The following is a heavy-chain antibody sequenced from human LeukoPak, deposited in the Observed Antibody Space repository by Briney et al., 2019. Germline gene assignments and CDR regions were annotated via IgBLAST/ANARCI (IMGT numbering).Heavy chain of an antibody. CDR1: GFTFSSYW. CDR3: AREGSTDFWSAYSVYYFDY. Sequence: TGGSLRLSCAASGFTFSSYWMSWVRQAPGKGLEWVANIKQDGSEKYYVDSVKGRFTISRDNAKNSLYLQMNTLRAEDTAVYYCAREGSTDFWSAYSVYYFDYWGQGTLVTVSS. CDR2: IKQDGSEK. V-gene: IGHV3-7*01. D-gene: IGHD3-3*01. J-gene: IGHJ4*02.